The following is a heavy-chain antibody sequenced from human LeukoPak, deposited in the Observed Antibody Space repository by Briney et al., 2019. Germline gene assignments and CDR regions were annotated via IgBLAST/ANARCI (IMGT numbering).Heavy chain of an antibody. J-gene: IGHJ5*02. CDR1: GFIFSNYA. D-gene: IGHD5-18*01. CDR2: ISYDGSNK. V-gene: IGHV3-30*04. CDR3: AKDKIQLWLNWFDP. Sequence: GGSLRLSCAASGFIFSNYAMHWVRQAPGKGLEWVAVISYDGSNKYYADSVKGRFTMSRDNSKKMLYLQMNSLRAEDTAVYYCAKDKIQLWLNWFDPWGQGTLVTVSS.